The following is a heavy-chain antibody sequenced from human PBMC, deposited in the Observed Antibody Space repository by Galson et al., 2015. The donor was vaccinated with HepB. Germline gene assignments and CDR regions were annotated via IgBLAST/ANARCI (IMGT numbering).Heavy chain of an antibody. CDR3: ARAQYSGFDLLVGY. D-gene: IGHD5-12*01. Sequence: SLRLSCAATGFTFNSDSMNWVRQAPGKGLEWVSYISGSSTTIYYADSVKGRFTISRDNAKNSLYLHMNSLRDEDTAVYYCARAQYSGFDLLVGYWGQGTLVTVSS. CDR1: GFTFNSDS. V-gene: IGHV3-48*02. J-gene: IGHJ4*02. CDR2: ISGSSTTI.